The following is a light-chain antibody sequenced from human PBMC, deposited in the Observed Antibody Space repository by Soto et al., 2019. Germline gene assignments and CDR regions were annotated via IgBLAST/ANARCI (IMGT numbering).Light chain of an antibody. CDR3: CSYAGRTL. Sequence: QSALTQPASVSGSPGQSITISCTGTSSDVGSYNLVSWYQQHPGKAPKLMIYEGSKRPSGVSNRFSDSKSGNTASLTISGLQAEDEADYYCCSYAGRTLFGGGTKVTVL. CDR2: EGS. J-gene: IGLJ2*01. V-gene: IGLV2-23*01. CDR1: SSDVGSYNL.